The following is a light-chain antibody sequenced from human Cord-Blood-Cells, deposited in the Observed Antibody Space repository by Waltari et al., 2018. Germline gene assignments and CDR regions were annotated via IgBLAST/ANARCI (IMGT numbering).Light chain of an antibody. CDR3: CSYAGSSTYV. CDR1: SGDVGRYYL. J-gene: IGLJ1*01. V-gene: IGLV2-23*01. CDR2: EGS. Sequence: QSALTPPASVSGSPGQSITISCTGTSGDVGRYYLVPWYQQHPGKAPKLMIYEGSKRPSGVSNRFSGSKSGNTASLTISGLQAEDEADYYCCSYAGSSTYVFGTGTKVTVL.